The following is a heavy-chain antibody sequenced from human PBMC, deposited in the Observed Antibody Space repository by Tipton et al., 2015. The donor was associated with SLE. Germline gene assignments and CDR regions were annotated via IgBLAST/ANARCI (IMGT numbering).Heavy chain of an antibody. CDR1: GFTFSSYG. V-gene: IGHV3-30*19. Sequence: RSLRLSCAASGFTFSSYGMHWVRQAPGKGLEWVAVISYDGSNKYYADSVKGRFTISRDNSKNTLYLQMNSLRAEDTAVYYCARGEWLHLFDYWGQGTLVTVSS. D-gene: IGHD5-24*01. CDR2: ISYDGSNK. J-gene: IGHJ4*02. CDR3: ARGEWLHLFDY.